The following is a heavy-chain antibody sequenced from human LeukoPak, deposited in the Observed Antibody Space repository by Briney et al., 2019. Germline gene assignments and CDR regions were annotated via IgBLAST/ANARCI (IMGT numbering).Heavy chain of an antibody. V-gene: IGHV3-11*01. D-gene: IGHD2-15*01. CDR2: MSSSGSI. Sequence: GGSLRLSCAASGFTFRDNYMSWIRQAPGKGLEGGSYMSSSGSIYYADSVKGRFTISRDNAKHSLFLQMNSMRAEDTAVYYCARVLRYCSGGNCYSGGLGYMDVWGKGTTVTISS. CDR3: ARVLRYCSGGNCYSGGLGYMDV. J-gene: IGHJ6*03. CDR1: GFTFRDNY.